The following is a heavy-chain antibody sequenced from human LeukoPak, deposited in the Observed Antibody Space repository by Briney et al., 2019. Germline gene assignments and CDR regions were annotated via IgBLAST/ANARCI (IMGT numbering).Heavy chain of an antibody. J-gene: IGHJ4*02. Sequence: EASVTVSCKASGYTFTSYDINWVRQAAGQGLEWMGWMNPNSGNTGYAQKFQGRVTMTRNTSISTAYMELSSLRSEDTAVYYSSRTGTAAAYDYWGQGTLVTVSS. CDR1: GYTFTSYD. CDR3: SRTGTAAAYDY. CDR2: MNPNSGNT. V-gene: IGHV1-8*01. D-gene: IGHD6-13*01.